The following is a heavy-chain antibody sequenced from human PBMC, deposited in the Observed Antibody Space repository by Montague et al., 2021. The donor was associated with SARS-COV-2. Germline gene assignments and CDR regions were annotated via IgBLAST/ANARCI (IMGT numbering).Heavy chain of an antibody. D-gene: IGHD6-13*01. CDR2: IYYSGST. V-gene: IGHV4-59*01. Sequence: SETLSLTCTVSGGSISSYYWSWIRQPPGKGLEWIGYIYYSGSTNYNPSLKSRVTISVDTSKNQFSLKLSSVTVADTAVYYCARDHSSSWYMRFDPWGQGTLVTVSS. J-gene: IGHJ5*02. CDR3: ARDHSSSWYMRFDP. CDR1: GGSISSYY.